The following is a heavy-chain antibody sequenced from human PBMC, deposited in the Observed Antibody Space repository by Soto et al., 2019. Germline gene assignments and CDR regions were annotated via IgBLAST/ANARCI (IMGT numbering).Heavy chain of an antibody. V-gene: IGHV3-21*01. CDR3: ARDRGSEVFES. Sequence: CGSLRLSCAASGFNFNVYSINWVRQAPGKGLEWISSISSSSNYIRYRDSVRGRVTISRDNAKNSLYLQLDSLRVEDMAVYFCARDRGSEVFESWGHGTLVSGSS. J-gene: IGHJ5*01. CDR1: GFNFNVYS. CDR2: ISSSSNYI. D-gene: IGHD5-12*01.